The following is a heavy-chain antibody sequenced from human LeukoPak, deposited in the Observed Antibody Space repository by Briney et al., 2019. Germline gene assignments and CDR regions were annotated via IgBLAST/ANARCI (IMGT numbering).Heavy chain of an antibody. CDR2: IYSSGTT. J-gene: IGHJ5*02. CDR1: GGSISNYY. V-gene: IGHV4-4*07. CDR3: ASGSSGYDP. Sequence: PSETLSLTCTVSGGSISNYYWSWIRQPAGKGLEWIGRIYSSGTTIYNPPLKSRVTMSVDTSKNQFSLKLSSVTAADTSVYFCASGSSGYDPWGQGTLVTVSS. D-gene: IGHD5-12*01.